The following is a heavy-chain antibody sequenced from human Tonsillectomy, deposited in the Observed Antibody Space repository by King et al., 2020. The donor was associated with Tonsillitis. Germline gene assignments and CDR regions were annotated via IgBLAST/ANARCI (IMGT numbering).Heavy chain of an antibody. V-gene: IGHV3-15*01. J-gene: IGHJ2*01. Sequence: VQLVESGGGLLKPGGSLRLSCAASGFTFSNAWMSWVRQAPGKGLEWVGRIKSKTDGGTTDYAAPVKGIFTISRDDSKNTLYLQMNSLKTEDTAVYYCTTVPPPLFVTMVRGVRGRYFDLWGRGTLVTVSS. CDR3: TTVPPPLFVTMVRGVRGRYFDL. CDR2: IKSKTDGGTT. D-gene: IGHD3-10*01. CDR1: GFTFSNAW.